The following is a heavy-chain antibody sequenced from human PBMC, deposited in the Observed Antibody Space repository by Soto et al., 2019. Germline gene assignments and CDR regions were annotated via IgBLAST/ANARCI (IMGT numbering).Heavy chain of an antibody. CDR2: IYYSGST. V-gene: IGHV4-39*01. J-gene: IGHJ5*02. CDR3: ASGDTHFWSGPNWFDP. CDR1: GGSISSSSYY. Sequence: SETLSLTCTVSGGSISSSSYYWGWIRQPPGKGLEWIGSIYYSGSTYYNPSLKSRVTISVDTSKNQFSLKLSSVTAADTAVYYCASGDTHFWSGPNWFDPWGQGTLVTVSS. D-gene: IGHD3-3*02.